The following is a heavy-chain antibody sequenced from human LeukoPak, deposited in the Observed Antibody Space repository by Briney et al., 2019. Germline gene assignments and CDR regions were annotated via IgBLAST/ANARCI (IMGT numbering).Heavy chain of an antibody. Sequence: GGSLRLSCAASGFTFSSYSLNWVRQAPGKGLEWVSAISGSGGSTYYADSVKGRFTISRDNSKNTLYLQMNSLRAEDTAVYYCAKDRSGDYSFDYWGQGTLVTVSS. CDR2: ISGSGGST. CDR3: AKDRSGDYSFDY. D-gene: IGHD4-17*01. V-gene: IGHV3-23*01. J-gene: IGHJ4*02. CDR1: GFTFSSYS.